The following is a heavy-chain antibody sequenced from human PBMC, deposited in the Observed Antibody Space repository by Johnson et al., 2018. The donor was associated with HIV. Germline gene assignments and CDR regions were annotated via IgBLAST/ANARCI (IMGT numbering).Heavy chain of an antibody. CDR1: GFTFSSYG. CDR2: ISYDGSNK. CDR3: AKGSRARAVHDFWSGVPDAFDI. Sequence: QVQLVESGGGVVQPGRSLRLSCAASGFTFSSYGMHWVRQAPGKGLDWVADISYDGSNKYYADSLMGRFTISRDNSKNSLYLQMNSLRPEDTAVYYCAKGSRARAVHDFWSGVPDAFDIWGQGTMVTGSS. V-gene: IGHV3-30*18. D-gene: IGHD3-3*01. J-gene: IGHJ3*02.